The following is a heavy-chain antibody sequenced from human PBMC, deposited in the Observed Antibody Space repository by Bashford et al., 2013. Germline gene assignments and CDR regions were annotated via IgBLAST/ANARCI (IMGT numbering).Heavy chain of an antibody. J-gene: IGHJ6*02. V-gene: IGHV1-2*02. D-gene: IGHD5-18*01. CDR2: INPHTGRT. CDR1: GYTLTGRY. CDR3: ATWSGYTNGYHGTYYGLDV. Sequence: ASVKVSCKASGYTLTGRYMHWLRQAPGQGPEWVGWINPHTGRTSYAQKFQGRVSMTRDTSIGTAFMDLTNLTFDDTAVYFCATWSGYTNGYHGTYYGLDVWGQGTPVTVSS.